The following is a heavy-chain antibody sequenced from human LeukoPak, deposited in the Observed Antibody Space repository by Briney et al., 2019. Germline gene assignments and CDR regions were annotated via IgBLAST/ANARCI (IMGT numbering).Heavy chain of an antibody. V-gene: IGHV3-64*01. J-gene: IGHJ4*02. CDR1: GFTFSSYA. CDR3: ATGEQQWLVAWDKGFDY. Sequence: GGSLRLSCAASGFTFSSYAMHWVRQAPGKGLEYVSAISSNGSSTYYANSVKGRFTISRDNSKNTLYLQMGSLRAEDMAVYYCATGEQQWLVAWDKGFDYWGQGTVVTVSS. CDR2: ISSNGSST. D-gene: IGHD6-19*01.